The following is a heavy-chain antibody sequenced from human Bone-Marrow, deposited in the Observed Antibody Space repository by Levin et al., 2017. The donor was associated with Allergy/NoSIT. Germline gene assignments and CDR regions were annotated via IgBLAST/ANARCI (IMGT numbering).Heavy chain of an antibody. CDR1: DDSISSSNW. V-gene: IGHV4-4*02. CDR2: IYHSGST. J-gene: IGHJ5*02. D-gene: IGHD7-27*01. CDR3: ARRNVLAPGEDWFDP. Sequence: SQTLSLPCGVSDDSISSSNWWTWVRQPPGKGLEWIGEIYHSGSTNYNPSLKSRVTIPVEKSKNQFSLKLSSVTAADTAVYYCARRNVLAPGEDWFDPWGQGILVTVSS.